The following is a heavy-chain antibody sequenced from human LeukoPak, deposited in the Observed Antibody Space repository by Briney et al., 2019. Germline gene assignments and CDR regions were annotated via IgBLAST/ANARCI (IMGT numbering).Heavy chain of an antibody. J-gene: IGHJ3*02. Sequence: GRSLRLSCAASGFTFSSYAMHWVRQAPGKGLEWVAVISYDGSNKYYADSVKGRFTISRDNSKNTLYLQMNSLRAEDTAVYYCVRGLIGSSGYLDAFDIWGQGTMVTVSS. CDR3: VRGLIGSSGYLDAFDI. CDR2: ISYDGSNK. V-gene: IGHV3-30-3*01. D-gene: IGHD3-22*01. CDR1: GFTFSSYA.